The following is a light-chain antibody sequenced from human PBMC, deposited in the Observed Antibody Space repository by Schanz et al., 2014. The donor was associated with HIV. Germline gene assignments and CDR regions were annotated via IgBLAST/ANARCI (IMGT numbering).Light chain of an antibody. Sequence: EIVMTQSPVTLSVSPGERVTLSCRASHSVSSSYLAWYQQKPGQAPRLLIYGASSRATGIPDRFSGSGSGTDFTLTISSLEPEDFAVYYCQQRSNWPTFGGGTKVEIK. CDR2: GAS. CDR1: HSVSSSY. CDR3: QQRSNWPT. V-gene: IGKV3D-20*02. J-gene: IGKJ4*01.